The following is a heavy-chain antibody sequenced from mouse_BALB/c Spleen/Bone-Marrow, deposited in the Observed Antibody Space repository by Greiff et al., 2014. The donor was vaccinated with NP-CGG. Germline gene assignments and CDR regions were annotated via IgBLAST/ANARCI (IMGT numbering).Heavy chain of an antibody. CDR1: GFNIKDTY. CDR3: ARYNEHYAMDY. J-gene: IGHJ4*01. Sequence: EVQLQQSGAELVKPGASVKLSCTASGFNIKDTYMHWVKQRPEQGLEWIGRIDPANGNTKYDPKFQGKATITADTSSNTAYLQLSSLTSEDTAVYYFARYNEHYAMDYWGQGTSVTVSS. CDR2: IDPANGNT. V-gene: IGHV14-3*02.